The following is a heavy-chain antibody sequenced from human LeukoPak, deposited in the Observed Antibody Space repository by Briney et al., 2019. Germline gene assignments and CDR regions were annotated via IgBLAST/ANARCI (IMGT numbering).Heavy chain of an antibody. V-gene: IGHV4-61*02. CDR1: GGSISSGSYY. J-gene: IGHJ4*02. CDR3: ARGFKDTAMVYEPPDY. Sequence: SETLSLTCTVSGGSISSGSYYWSWLRQPAGRGLEWIGRIYTSGSTNYNPSLKSRVTISVDTSKNQFSLKLSSVTAADTAVYYCARGFKDTAMVYEPPDYWGQGTLVTVSS. CDR2: IYTSGST. D-gene: IGHD5-18*01.